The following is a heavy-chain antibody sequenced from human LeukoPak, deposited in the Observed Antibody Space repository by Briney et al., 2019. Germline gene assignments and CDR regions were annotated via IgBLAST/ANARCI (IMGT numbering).Heavy chain of an antibody. CDR3: AKDSQDSSIEGAFDI. J-gene: IGHJ3*02. CDR2: ISWNSGSI. V-gene: IGHV3-9*01. CDR1: GFTFDDYA. Sequence: GGSLRLSCAASGFTFDDYAMHWVRQAPGKGLEWVSGISWNSGSIGYADSVKGRFTISRDNAKNSLYLQMNSLRAEDTALYYCAKDSQDSSIEGAFDIWGQGTMVTVSS. D-gene: IGHD3-22*01.